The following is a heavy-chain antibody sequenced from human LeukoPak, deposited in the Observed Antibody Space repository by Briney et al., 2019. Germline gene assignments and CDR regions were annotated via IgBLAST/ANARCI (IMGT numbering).Heavy chain of an antibody. CDR1: GGSFSGYY. Sequence: SETLSLACAVYGGSFSGYYWSWIRQPPGKGPEWIGEINHSGSTNYNPSLKGRVTISVDTSKNQFSLKLSSVTAADTAVYYCVRDWYKDYLDYWGQGTLVTVSS. CDR3: VRDWYKDYLDY. J-gene: IGHJ4*02. D-gene: IGHD1-14*01. V-gene: IGHV4-34*01. CDR2: INHSGST.